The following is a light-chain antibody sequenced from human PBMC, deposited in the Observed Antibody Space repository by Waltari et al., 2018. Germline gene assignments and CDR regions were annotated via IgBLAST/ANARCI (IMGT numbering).Light chain of an antibody. CDR3: HQYKDWPRT. CDR2: DAS. Sequence: IVMTQSPGTLSVSPGERATISCRASQSVNTNLAWYQQKPGQAPRLLIYDASTRATGIPATFSGGGSGTEFTLTISSLQSEDFALYYCHQYKDWPRTFGQGTKVGIK. J-gene: IGKJ1*01. V-gene: IGKV3-15*01. CDR1: QSVNTN.